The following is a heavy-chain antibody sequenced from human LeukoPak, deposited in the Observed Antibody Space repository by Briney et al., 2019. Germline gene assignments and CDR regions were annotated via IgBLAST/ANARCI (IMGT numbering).Heavy chain of an antibody. Sequence: PGGSLRLSCAASGFTFSSYAMNWVRQAPGKGLEWVSGISGSGTNTYYADSVRGRFTISRDNSKNTLYLHMNSLRAEDTAVYFCAKGSKAVLFTRDHYMDVWGKGTTVTISS. CDR1: GFTFSSYA. J-gene: IGHJ6*03. V-gene: IGHV3-23*01. D-gene: IGHD6-19*01. CDR2: ISGSGTNT. CDR3: AKGSKAVLFTRDHYMDV.